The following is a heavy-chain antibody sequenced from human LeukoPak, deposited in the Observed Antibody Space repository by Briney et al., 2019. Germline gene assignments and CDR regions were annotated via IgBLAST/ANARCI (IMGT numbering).Heavy chain of an antibody. D-gene: IGHD6-19*01. Sequence: GGSLRLSCAASGFTFSDSTMSWYRQAPGKGLEWVGFVRRKVYGGTTEYAASVKGRFTISRDDSKSIAYLQMNSLKTEDTAVYYCTRYSSGDYAFDMWGQGTMVTVSS. J-gene: IGHJ3*02. CDR3: TRYSSGDYAFDM. V-gene: IGHV3-49*03. CDR2: VRRKVYGGTT. CDR1: GFTFSDST.